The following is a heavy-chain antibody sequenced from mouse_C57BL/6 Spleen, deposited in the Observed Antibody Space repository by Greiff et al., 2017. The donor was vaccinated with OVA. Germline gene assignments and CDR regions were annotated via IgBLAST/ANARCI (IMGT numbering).Heavy chain of an antibody. J-gene: IGHJ4*01. V-gene: IGHV1-69*01. CDR2: IDPSDSYT. D-gene: IGHD1-1*01. CDR1: GYTFTSYW. Sequence: VQRVESGAELVMPGASVKLSCKASGYTFTSYWMHWVKQRPGQGLEWIGEIDPSDSYTNYNQKFKGKSTLTVDKSSSTAYMQLSSLTSEDSAVYYCASITTVVANYAMDYWGQGTSVTVSS. CDR3: ASITTVVANYAMDY.